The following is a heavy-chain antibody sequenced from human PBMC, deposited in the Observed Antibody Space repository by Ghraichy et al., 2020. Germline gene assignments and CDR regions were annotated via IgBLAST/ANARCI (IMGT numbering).Heavy chain of an antibody. CDR2: IYHSGST. Sequence: SETLSLTCTVSGGSISNYYRSWIRQPPGKGLEWIGYIYHSGSTNYYPSLKSRVTISVDMSKNQLSLKLSSVTGADTAVYYCATDSYGNDNYGMDVWGQGTTVTVSS. J-gene: IGHJ6*02. V-gene: IGHV4-59*01. CDR1: GGSISNYY. CDR3: ATDSYGNDNYGMDV. D-gene: IGHD5-18*01.